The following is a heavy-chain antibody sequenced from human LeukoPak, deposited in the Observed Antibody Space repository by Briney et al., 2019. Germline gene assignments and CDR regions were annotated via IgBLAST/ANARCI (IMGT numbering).Heavy chain of an antibody. J-gene: IGHJ1*01. V-gene: IGHV4-34*01. D-gene: IGHD2-8*01. CDR3: ARGTRLRYFQH. CDR1: GGSFSGYY. Sequence: SETLSLTCAVYGGSFSGYYWSWIRQPPGKGLEWIGEINHSGSTNYNPSLKSRVTISVDTSKNQFSLKLSSVTAADTAVYYCARGTRLRYFQHWGQGTLVTVPS. CDR2: INHSGST.